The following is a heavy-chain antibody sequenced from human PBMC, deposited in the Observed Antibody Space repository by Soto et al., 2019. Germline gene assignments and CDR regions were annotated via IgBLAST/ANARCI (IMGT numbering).Heavy chain of an antibody. J-gene: IGHJ6*02. Sequence: QVQLVESGGGVVQPERSQRLSCTASKFTFASYVMHWVRQAPGEGLEWVALISFDGTSKYYADSVKGRFNISRDNSKNTMYLQMNSLRPEDTAVYYCAREMIPMIMGGMSAMDVWGQGTTVTVS. CDR1: KFTFASYV. CDR2: ISFDGTSK. CDR3: AREMIPMIMGGMSAMDV. D-gene: IGHD3-22*01. V-gene: IGHV3-30*04.